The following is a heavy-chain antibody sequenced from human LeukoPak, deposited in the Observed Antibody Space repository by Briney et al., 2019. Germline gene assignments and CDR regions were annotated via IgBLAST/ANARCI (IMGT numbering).Heavy chain of an antibody. CDR1: GGSISSYY. Sequence: SETLSLTCTVSGGSISSYYWSWIRQPPGKGLEWIGYIYYSGSTNYNPSLKSRVTISLHTSKKQISLKLSSVTAADTAVYYCARHRGIAAAGTLRYYYYYMDVWGKGTTVTISS. CDR2: IYYSGST. V-gene: IGHV4-59*08. CDR3: ARHRGIAAAGTLRYYYYYMDV. D-gene: IGHD6-13*01. J-gene: IGHJ6*03.